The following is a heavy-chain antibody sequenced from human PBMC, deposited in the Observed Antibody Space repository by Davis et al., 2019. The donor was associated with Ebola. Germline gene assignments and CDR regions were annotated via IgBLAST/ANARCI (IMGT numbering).Heavy chain of an antibody. CDR2: IYPGDSDT. J-gene: IGHJ6*02. D-gene: IGHD6-6*01. CDR1: GYSFTSYW. Sequence: GESLKISCNGSGYSFTSYWIGWVRQMPGKGLEWMGIIYPGDSDTRYSPSFQGQVTISADNSISTAYLQWSSLKASDTAMYYCARSYSSSASGDYYYYYGMDVWGQGTTVTVSS. CDR3: ARSYSSSASGDYYYYYGMDV. V-gene: IGHV5-51*01.